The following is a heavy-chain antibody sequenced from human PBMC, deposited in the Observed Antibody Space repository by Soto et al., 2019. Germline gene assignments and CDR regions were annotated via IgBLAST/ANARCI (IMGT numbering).Heavy chain of an antibody. CDR2: VSGSGGST. CDR1: GFTFSSYA. J-gene: IGHJ5*02. CDR3: AKTVVVAADWFDP. D-gene: IGHD2-15*01. V-gene: IGHV3-23*01. Sequence: EVQLLESGGGLVQPGGSLRLSCAAAGFTFSSYAMSWVRQAPGKGLEWVSAVSGSGGSTYYADSVNGRFTISRDNSKNTLYLQMNSLRAEDTAVYYCAKTVVVAADWFDPWAQGTLVTVSS.